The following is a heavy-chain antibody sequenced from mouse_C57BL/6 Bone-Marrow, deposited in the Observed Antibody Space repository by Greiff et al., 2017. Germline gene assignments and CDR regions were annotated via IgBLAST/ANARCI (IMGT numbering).Heavy chain of an antibody. D-gene: IGHD1-1*01. CDR3: AREGITTVVGGYAMDY. J-gene: IGHJ4*01. CDR2: IDPSDSYT. V-gene: IGHV1-50*01. Sequence: QVQLKQPGAELVKPGASVKLSCKASGYTFTSYWMQWVKQRPGQGLEWIGEIDPSDSYTNYNQKFKGKATLTVDTSSSTAYMQLSSLTSEDSAVYYWAREGITTVVGGYAMDYWGQGTSVTVSS. CDR1: GYTFTSYW.